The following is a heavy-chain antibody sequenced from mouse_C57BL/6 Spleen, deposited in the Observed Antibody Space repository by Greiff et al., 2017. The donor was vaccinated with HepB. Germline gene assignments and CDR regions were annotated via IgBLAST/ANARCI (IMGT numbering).Heavy chain of an antibody. CDR3: ARPLITTVYFDY. Sequence: QVQLKESGPELVKPGASVKISCKASGYAFSSSWMNWVKQRPGKGLEWIGRIYPGDGDTNYNGKFKGKATLTADKSSSTAYMQLSSLTSEDSAVYFCARPLITTVYFDYWGQGTTLTVSS. CDR1: GYAFSSSW. D-gene: IGHD1-1*01. J-gene: IGHJ2*01. CDR2: IYPGDGDT. V-gene: IGHV1-82*01.